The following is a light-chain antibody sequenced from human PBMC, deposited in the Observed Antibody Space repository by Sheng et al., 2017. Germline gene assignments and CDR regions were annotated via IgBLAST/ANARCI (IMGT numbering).Light chain of an antibody. V-gene: IGLV1-40*01. CDR2: GNS. CDR3: QSYDSSLSGYV. Sequence: VLTQPPSVSGAPGQRVTISCTGSSSNIGAGYDVHWYQQLPGTAPKLLIYGNSNRPSGVPDRFSGSKSGTSASLAITGLQAEDEADYYCQSYDSSLSGYVFGTGTKVTVL. J-gene: IGLJ1*01. CDR1: SSNIGAGYD.